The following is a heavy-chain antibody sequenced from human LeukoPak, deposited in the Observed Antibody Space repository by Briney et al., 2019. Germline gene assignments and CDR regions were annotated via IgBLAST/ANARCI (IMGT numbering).Heavy chain of an antibody. D-gene: IGHD3-22*01. CDR3: AKVIVVITEDDAFDI. CDR2: IRYDGSNK. CDR1: GFTFSTYA. J-gene: IGHJ3*02. Sequence: PGGSLRLSCEASGFTFSTYAMHWVRQAPGKGLEWVAFIRYDGSNKYYADSVKGRFTISRDNSKNTLYLQMNSLRAEDTAVYYCAKVIVVITEDDAFDIWGQGTMVTVSS. V-gene: IGHV3-30*02.